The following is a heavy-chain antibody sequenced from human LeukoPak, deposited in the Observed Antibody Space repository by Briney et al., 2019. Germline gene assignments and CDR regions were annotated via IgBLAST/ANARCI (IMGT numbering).Heavy chain of an antibody. J-gene: IGHJ6*03. CDR3: ARDWGVSARPGYMDV. D-gene: IGHD6-6*01. CDR1: GGSMSSHF. Sequence: PSETLSLTCSVSGGSMSSHFWTWIRQPPGKGLQWIGYVYYSGNTNYNPSLRSRATISVDTSKNQFSLKLSSVTAADTAVYYCARDWGVSARPGYMDVWGKGTTVTVSS. V-gene: IGHV4-59*11. CDR2: VYYSGNT.